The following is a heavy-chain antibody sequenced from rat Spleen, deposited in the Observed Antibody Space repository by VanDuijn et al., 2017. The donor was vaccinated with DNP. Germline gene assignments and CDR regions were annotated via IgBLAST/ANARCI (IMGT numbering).Heavy chain of an antibody. D-gene: IGHD1-11*01. V-gene: IGHV5-27*01. CDR1: GFTFSNYD. J-gene: IGHJ2*01. CDR2: ITNSGGST. Sequence: EVQLVESGGGLVQPGRSLKLSCAASGFTFSNYDMAWVRQAPTKGLEWVASITNSGGSTYYRDSVKGRFTISRDNAKSTLYLQMDSLRSEDTATYYCTSNYGGPFDYWGQGVMVTVSS. CDR3: TSNYGGPFDY.